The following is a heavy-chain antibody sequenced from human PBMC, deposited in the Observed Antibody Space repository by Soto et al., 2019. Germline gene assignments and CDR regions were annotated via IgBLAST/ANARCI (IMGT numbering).Heavy chain of an antibody. CDR2: IYYSGST. Sequence: SETLSLTCTVSGGSISSYYWSWIRQPPGKGLEWIGYIYYSGSTNYNPSLKSRVTISVDTSKNQFSLKLSSVTAADTAVYYCARQGDDYGDYRLFDYWGHGTLVTVSS. D-gene: IGHD4-17*01. CDR3: ARQGDDYGDYRLFDY. V-gene: IGHV4-59*08. J-gene: IGHJ4*01. CDR1: GGSISSYY.